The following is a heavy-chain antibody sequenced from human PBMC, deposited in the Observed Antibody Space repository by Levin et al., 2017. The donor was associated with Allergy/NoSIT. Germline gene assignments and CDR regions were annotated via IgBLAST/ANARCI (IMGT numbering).Heavy chain of an antibody. J-gene: IGHJ4*02. CDR3: ARGRGYSINWDAQIDY. Sequence: GGSLRLSCAASGFIFSTYWMSWVRQAPGKGLEWVANIKQDGSEKYYVDSVKGRFTISRDNAKNSLYLQMSSLRDEDTAVYYCARGRGYSINWDAQIDYWGQGTLVTVSS. CDR1: GFIFSTYW. V-gene: IGHV3-7*04. D-gene: IGHD6-13*01. CDR2: IKQDGSEK.